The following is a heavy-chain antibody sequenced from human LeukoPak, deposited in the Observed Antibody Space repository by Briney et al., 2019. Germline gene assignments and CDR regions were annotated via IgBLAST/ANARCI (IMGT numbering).Heavy chain of an antibody. CDR3: VKGDYGGGIFDY. V-gene: IGHV3-23*01. D-gene: IGHD4-17*01. CDR2: ISGSGSTT. CDR1: GFTFSNYG. J-gene: IGHJ4*02. Sequence: PGGSLRLSCAASGFTFSNYGMSWVRQAPGKGLEWVSVISGSGSTTYYADSVKGRSTISRDSSKNTLDLQMNSLRAEDTAVYYCVKGDYGGGIFDYWGQGTLVTVSS.